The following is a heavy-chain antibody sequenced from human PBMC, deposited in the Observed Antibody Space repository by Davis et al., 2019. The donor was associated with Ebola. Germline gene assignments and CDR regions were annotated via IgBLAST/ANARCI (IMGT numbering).Heavy chain of an antibody. V-gene: IGHV3-74*01. CDR3: AGPIRGYSGTF. D-gene: IGHD5-18*01. J-gene: IGHJ4*02. CDR2: INGEGTGT. CDR1: GFTFTNYW. Sequence: GESPIPPCEASGFTFTNYWMHWLRQVAGKGLEWVSRINGEGTGTSYADFVKGRFTISRDNSKNTLYLQMNSLRAEDTAVYYCAGPIRGYSGTFWGQGTLVTVSP.